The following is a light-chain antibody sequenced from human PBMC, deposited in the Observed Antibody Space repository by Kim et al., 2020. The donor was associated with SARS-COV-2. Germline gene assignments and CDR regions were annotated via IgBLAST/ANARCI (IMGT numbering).Light chain of an antibody. V-gene: IGKV3-20*01. CDR2: GEF. CDR3: QHYGASLYT. J-gene: IGKJ2*01. Sequence: LTPGERATLTCRTSQSVNSSNLVWYQHKVGQAPRLLIYGEFTRAAGIPDRFSGSGSGTDFTLTIARLEPEDFAVYYCQHYGASLYTFGQGTKLEI. CDR1: QSVNSSN.